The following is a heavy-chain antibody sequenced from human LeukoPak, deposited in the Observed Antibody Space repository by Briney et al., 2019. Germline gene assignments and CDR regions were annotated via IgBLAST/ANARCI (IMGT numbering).Heavy chain of an antibody. V-gene: IGHV3-30*18. CDR1: GFTFSSYG. Sequence: GRSLRLSCAASGFTFSSYGMHWVRQAPGKGLEWVAVISYDGRNKYYADSVKGRFTISRDNSKNTLYLQMSSLRAEDSAVYYCAKDLSFHSGSYIFDCWGQGTLVTVSS. J-gene: IGHJ4*02. D-gene: IGHD1-26*01. CDR3: AKDLSFHSGSYIFDC. CDR2: ISYDGRNK.